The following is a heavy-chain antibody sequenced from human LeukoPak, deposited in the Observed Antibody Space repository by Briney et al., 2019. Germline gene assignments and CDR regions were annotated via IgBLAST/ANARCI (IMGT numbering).Heavy chain of an antibody. CDR2: ISYDGSDK. V-gene: IGHV3-30*03. CDR3: ARAAYDSSGHEYFQH. J-gene: IGHJ1*01. CDR1: GFSFSSYG. Sequence: PGGSLRLSCVDSGFSFSSYGMHWVRQAPGKGLEWVAVISYDGSDKYYADSVKGRFTISRDNAKNSLYLQMNSLRAEDTAVYYCARAAYDSSGHEYFQHWGQGTLVTVSS. D-gene: IGHD3-22*01.